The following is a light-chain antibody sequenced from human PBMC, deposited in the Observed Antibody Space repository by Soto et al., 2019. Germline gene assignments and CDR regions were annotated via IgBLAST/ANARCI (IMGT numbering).Light chain of an antibody. Sequence: DIQMTQSPSTLSASVGDRVTITCRASQGISNLLAWYQQKPGEAPKLLIFDVSILENGVPSRFSGSGSSTEFTRTISSLQPEDAATYYCQQYNNHSPWTFGQGTRVEI. CDR2: DVS. CDR1: QGISNL. CDR3: QQYNNHSPWT. V-gene: IGKV1-5*01. J-gene: IGKJ1*01.